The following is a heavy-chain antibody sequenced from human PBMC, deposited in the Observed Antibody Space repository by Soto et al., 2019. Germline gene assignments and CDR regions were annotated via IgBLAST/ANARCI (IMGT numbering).Heavy chain of an antibody. V-gene: IGHV1-69*17. J-gene: IGHJ4*02. Sequence: QVRLGQSGTEVKKPGSSVKVSCKVSGGSFNSFPISWVLQAPGQGPQWMGGIVPVFGIANYAKEFLGRVTITADRSTTTSYMELSSLRSDDTAVYYCTKYKKSMAQEWALDYWGQGTLVMVSS. D-gene: IGHD1-20*01. CDR1: GGSFNSFP. CDR3: TKYKKSMAQEWALDY. CDR2: IVPVFGIA.